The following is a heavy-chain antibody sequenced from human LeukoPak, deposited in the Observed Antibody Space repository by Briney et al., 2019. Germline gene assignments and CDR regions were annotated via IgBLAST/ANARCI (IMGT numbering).Heavy chain of an antibody. D-gene: IGHD6-19*01. Sequence: EASVKVSCKASGYTFSGYFIHWVRQAPGQGLEWMGWINPNSGDTIYAQNFQGRGTMTRDTSISTAFMELSSLKSDDTAVYYCARGSGWLANYYFDYWGQGTLVTVSS. CDR1: GYTFSGYF. V-gene: IGHV1-2*02. J-gene: IGHJ4*02. CDR3: ARGSGWLANYYFDY. CDR2: INPNSGDT.